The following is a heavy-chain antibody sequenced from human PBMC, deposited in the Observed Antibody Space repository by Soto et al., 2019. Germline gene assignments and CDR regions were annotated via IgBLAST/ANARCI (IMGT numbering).Heavy chain of an antibody. J-gene: IGHJ6*04. D-gene: IGHD2-2*01. CDR1: GFTFSSYA. CDR2: ISGSGGST. CDR3: AKDVNIVVVPAAGLDV. Sequence: GGSLRLSCAASGFTFSSYAMSWVRQAPGKGLEWVSAISGSGGSTYYADSVKGRFTISRDNSKNTLYLQMNSLRAEDTAVYYCAKDVNIVVVPAAGLDVWAKGPRSPSPQ. V-gene: IGHV3-23*01.